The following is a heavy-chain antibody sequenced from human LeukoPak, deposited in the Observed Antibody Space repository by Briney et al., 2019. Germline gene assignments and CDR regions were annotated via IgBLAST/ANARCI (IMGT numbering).Heavy chain of an antibody. Sequence: PGGSLRLSCAASGFTFSSYGMHWVRQAPGKGLEWVAVISYDGSNKYYADSVKGRFTISRDNSKNTLYLQMNSLRAEDTAVYYCAKDQYGYSIAVVSSGDAFDIWGQGTMVTVSS. V-gene: IGHV3-30*18. D-gene: IGHD5-24*01. CDR2: ISYDGSNK. CDR3: AKDQYGYSIAVVSSGDAFDI. J-gene: IGHJ3*02. CDR1: GFTFSSYG.